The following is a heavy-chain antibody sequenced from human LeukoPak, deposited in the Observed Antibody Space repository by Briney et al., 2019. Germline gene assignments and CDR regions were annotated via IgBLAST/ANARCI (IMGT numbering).Heavy chain of an antibody. V-gene: IGHV3-53*01. J-gene: IGHJ4*02. CDR2: IYNGGST. Sequence: GGPLRLSCAASGFTVSSNYMSWVRQAPGKGLEWVSIIYNGGSTYYADSVKGRFTISRDNSKNTLYLQMNSLRAEDTAVYYCARGNNYYDSSGPLDYWGQGTLVTVSS. CDR1: GFTVSSNY. D-gene: IGHD3-22*01. CDR3: ARGNNYYDSSGPLDY.